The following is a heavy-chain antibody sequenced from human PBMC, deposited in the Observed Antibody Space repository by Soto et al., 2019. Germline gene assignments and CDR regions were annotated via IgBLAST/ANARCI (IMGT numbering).Heavy chain of an antibody. CDR2: IKYSGHT. D-gene: IGHD2-2*01. CDR1: VGSISSSSYY. J-gene: IGHJ4*02. V-gene: IGHV4-39*01. Sequence: SETMSLTCPVSVGSISSSSYYWDWNRQPSGKGLEWIGSIKYSGHTFYNPSLKSRVTMSVDTSKNQFSLRLSSVTAAETAVYYCARVDIAVVPSTTFDYWGQGTLVTVSS. CDR3: ARVDIAVVPSTTFDY.